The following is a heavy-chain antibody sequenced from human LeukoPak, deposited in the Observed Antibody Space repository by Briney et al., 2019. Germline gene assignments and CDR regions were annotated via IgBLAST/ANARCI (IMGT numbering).Heavy chain of an antibody. CDR2: ISSSGSTI. Sequence: GGSLRLSCAVSGFTLSSYEMSWVRQAPGKGLEWISYISSSGSTIYYADSVKGRFTISRDSAKNSLYLQMSSLRAEDTALYYCARYSATYYVAFDIWGQGTVVTVSS. J-gene: IGHJ3*02. V-gene: IGHV3-48*03. D-gene: IGHD1-26*01. CDR3: ARYSATYYVAFDI. CDR1: GFTLSSYE.